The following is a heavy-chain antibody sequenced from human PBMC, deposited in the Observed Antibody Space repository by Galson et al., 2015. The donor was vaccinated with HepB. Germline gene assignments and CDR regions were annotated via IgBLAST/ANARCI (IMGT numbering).Heavy chain of an antibody. CDR2: ISYDGSNK. CDR3: ARSYGSVPTYYYGMDV. V-gene: IGHV3-30*04. D-gene: IGHD2-15*01. J-gene: IGHJ6*02. Sequence: SLRLSCAASGFTFSSYAMHWVRQAPGKGLEWVAVISYDGSNKYYADSVKGRFTISRDNSKNTLYLQMNSLRAEDTAVYYCARSYGSVPTYYYGMDVWGQGTTVTVSS. CDR1: GFTFSSYA.